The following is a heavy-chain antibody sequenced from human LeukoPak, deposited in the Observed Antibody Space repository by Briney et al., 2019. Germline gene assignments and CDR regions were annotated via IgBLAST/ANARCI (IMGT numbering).Heavy chain of an antibody. CDR3: AKSLLTTATGTGRAFDI. CDR2: FNPSSTYI. D-gene: IGHD1-1*01. J-gene: IGHJ3*02. CDR1: GFTFRSYS. V-gene: IGHV3-21*04. Sequence: PGGSLRLSCAASGFTFRSYSMNWVRQAPGKGLEWVSPFNPSSTYIYYADSVKGRFTISRDNSKNTLYLQMNSLRAEDSAEYYCAKSLLTTATGTGRAFDIWGQGTMVTV.